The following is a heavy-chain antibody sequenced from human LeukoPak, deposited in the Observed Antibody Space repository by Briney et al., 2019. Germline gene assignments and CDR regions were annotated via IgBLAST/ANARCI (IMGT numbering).Heavy chain of an antibody. CDR1: GFTFSNYG. Sequence: GGSLRLSCAASGFTFSNYGIHWVRQAPGKGLEWVAFIRYDGSNKYYADSVKGRFTISRDNSKNTLYLQMNSLRAEDTAVYYCAVEYSSSWGLDYWGQGTLVTVSS. J-gene: IGHJ4*02. D-gene: IGHD6-6*01. CDR2: IRYDGSNK. V-gene: IGHV3-30*02. CDR3: AVEYSSSWGLDY.